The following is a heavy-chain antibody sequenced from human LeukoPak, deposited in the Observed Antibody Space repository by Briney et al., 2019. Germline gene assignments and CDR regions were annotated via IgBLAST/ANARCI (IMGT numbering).Heavy chain of an antibody. V-gene: IGHV3-23*01. CDR1: GFTFSSSA. D-gene: IGHD3-22*01. Sequence: GGSLRLSCAASGFTFSSSAMSWVRQAPGQGLEWVSTIRGSGGDTYYADSVKGRFTISRDNSKNTLHLQMNSLRAEDTAVYYCAKKGPTMIPGNYFDYWGQGTLVTVSS. CDR3: AKKGPTMIPGNYFDY. J-gene: IGHJ4*02. CDR2: IRGSGGDT.